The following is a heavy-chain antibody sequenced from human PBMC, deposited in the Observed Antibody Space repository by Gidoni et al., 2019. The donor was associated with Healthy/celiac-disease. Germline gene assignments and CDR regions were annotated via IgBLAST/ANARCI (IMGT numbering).Heavy chain of an antibody. CDR2: IDPSDSYT. CDR1: GYSFPSYW. CDR3: ARHGRTYDFWSGYRDY. D-gene: IGHD3-3*01. V-gene: IGHV5-10-1*03. Sequence: EVQLVQSGAEVKKPGESLRISCKGSGYSFPSYWISWVRQMPGKGLEWMGRIDPSDSYTNYSPSFQGHVTISADKSISTAYLQWSSLKASDTAMYYCARHGRTYDFWSGYRDYWGQGTLVTVSS. J-gene: IGHJ4*02.